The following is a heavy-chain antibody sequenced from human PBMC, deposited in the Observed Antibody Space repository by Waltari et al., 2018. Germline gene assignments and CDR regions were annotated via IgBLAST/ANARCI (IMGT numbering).Heavy chain of an antibody. V-gene: IGHV4-34*01. CDR1: GGSFSGYY. CDR3: ARGRCSSTSCYSSYYYYYGMDV. CDR2: INHSGST. D-gene: IGHD2-2*01. J-gene: IGHJ6*02. Sequence: QVQLQQWGAGLLKPSETLSLTCAVYGGSFSGYYWSWIRQPPGKGLAWIGEINHSGSTNYNPSLKSRVTISVDTSKNQFSLKLSSVTAADTAVYYCARGRCSSTSCYSSYYYYYGMDVWGQGTTVTVSS.